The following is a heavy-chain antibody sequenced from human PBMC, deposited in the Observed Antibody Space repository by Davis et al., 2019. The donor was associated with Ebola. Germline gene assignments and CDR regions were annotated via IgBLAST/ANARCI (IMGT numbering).Heavy chain of an antibody. Sequence: PGGSLRLSCAVYGGSFSGYYWSWIRQPPGKGLEWIGEINHSGSTNYNPSLKSRVTISVDTSKNQFSLKLSSVTAADTAVYYCARGYPFVVVPAAMSYWFDPWGQGTLVTVSS. V-gene: IGHV4-34*01. J-gene: IGHJ5*02. D-gene: IGHD2-2*01. CDR2: INHSGST. CDR3: ARGYPFVVVPAAMSYWFDP. CDR1: GGSFSGYY.